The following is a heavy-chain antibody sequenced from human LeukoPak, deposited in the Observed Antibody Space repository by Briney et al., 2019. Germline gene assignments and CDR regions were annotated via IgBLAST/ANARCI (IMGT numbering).Heavy chain of an antibody. Sequence: ARSLSLSCAASGCTFSSYVMNWIRQAPGKGLEWVASISYDGSNKYCADSVKGRFTISRDNSKNTLYLEMNSLRAEDTAVYYCARNRQLDYWGQGTLVTVSS. CDR2: ISYDGSNK. CDR1: GCTFSSYV. V-gene: IGHV3-30*04. J-gene: IGHJ4*02. CDR3: ARNRQLDY. D-gene: IGHD6-13*01.